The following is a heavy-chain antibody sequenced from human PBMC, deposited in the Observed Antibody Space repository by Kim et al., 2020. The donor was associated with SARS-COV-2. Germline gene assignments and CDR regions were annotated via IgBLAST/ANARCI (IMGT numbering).Heavy chain of an antibody. J-gene: IGHJ3*02. D-gene: IGHD6-13*01. CDR2: IYYTGSS. V-gene: IGHV4-39*01. CDR3: ARPWGSSWHDAFEI. CDR1: GDSITRSTYY. Sequence: SETLSLTCTVSGDSITRSTYYWGWVRQPPGKGLEWIASIYYTGSSHYNPSLKSRVTISVDTSKNQFSLRLTSVTAADTAVYYCARPWGSSWHDAFEIWG.